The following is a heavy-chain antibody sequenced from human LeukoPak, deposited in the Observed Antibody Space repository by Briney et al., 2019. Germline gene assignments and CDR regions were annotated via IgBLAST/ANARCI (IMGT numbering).Heavy chain of an antibody. CDR1: GFTFKNAW. J-gene: IGHJ5*02. D-gene: IGHD6-13*01. V-gene: IGHV3-30*18. CDR2: ISYDGSNK. CDR3: AKGIAAAEGFDP. Sequence: GGSLRLSCGASGFTFKNAWMNWVRQAPGKGLEWVAVISYDGSNKYYADSVKGRFTISRDNSKNTPYLQMNSLRAEDTAVYYCAKGIAAAEGFDPWGQGTLVTVSS.